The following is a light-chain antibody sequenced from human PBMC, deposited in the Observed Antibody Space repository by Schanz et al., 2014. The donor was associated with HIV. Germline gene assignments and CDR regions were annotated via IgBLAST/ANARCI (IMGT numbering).Light chain of an antibody. CDR1: RSNIGAGYD. J-gene: IGLJ3*02. Sequence: QSVLTQPPSVSGAPGQRVTISCTGSRSNIGAGYDVPWSHHLPGTAPKLLIYGNTNRPSGVPDRFSGSRSGTSASLAISGLQSADESDYYCAVWDDSLNGVVFGGGTKLTVL. CDR3: AVWDDSLNGVV. V-gene: IGLV1-40*01. CDR2: GNT.